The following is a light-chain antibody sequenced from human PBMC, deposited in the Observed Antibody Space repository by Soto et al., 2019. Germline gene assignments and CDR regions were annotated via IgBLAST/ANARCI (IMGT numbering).Light chain of an antibody. CDR3: HQYNSYSEA. V-gene: IGKV1-5*03. CDR1: QSISSW. Sequence: DIQMTQSPSTLSAYVGDRITITCRASQSISSWLAWYQQKPGKAPKLLMYKASTLETGVPSRFSGSGSGTEFTLTINSLQPDDFATYFCHQYNSYSEAFGQGTKVDIK. CDR2: KAS. J-gene: IGKJ1*01.